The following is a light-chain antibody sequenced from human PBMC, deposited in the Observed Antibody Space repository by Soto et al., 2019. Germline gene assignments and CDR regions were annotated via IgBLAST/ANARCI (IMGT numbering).Light chain of an antibody. CDR1: QNVGSD. J-gene: IGKJ1*01. Sequence: EIVMTQSPDTLSVSPGEGATLSCRASQNVGSDLAWYQQKVGQAPRLLLSGASTRATGIPARFIGSGSGTEFTLTISGLQSEDFGVYYCQQYHDWKTFGQGTKVEIK. CDR2: GAS. V-gene: IGKV3-15*01. CDR3: QQYHDWKT.